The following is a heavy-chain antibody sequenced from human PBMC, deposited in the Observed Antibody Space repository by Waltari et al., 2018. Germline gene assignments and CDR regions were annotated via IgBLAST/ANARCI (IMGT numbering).Heavy chain of an antibody. CDR2: IYYSGST. J-gene: IGHJ3*02. Sequence: QVQLQESGPGLVKPSETLSLTCTVSGGSISSYYWSWIRQPPGKGLEWIGYIYYSGSTNYNPSLKSRVTISVDTSKNQFSLKLSSVTAADTAVYYCARTLGWELLTDAFDIWGQGTMVTVSS. V-gene: IGHV4-59*01. CDR1: GGSISSYY. CDR3: ARTLGWELLTDAFDI. D-gene: IGHD1-26*01.